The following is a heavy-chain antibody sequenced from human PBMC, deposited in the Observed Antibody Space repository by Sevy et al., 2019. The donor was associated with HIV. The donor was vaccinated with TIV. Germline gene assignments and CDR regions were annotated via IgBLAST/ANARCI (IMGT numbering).Heavy chain of an antibody. Sequence: GGSLRLSCAASGFTFSNAWMSWVRQAPGKGLEWVGRIKSKTDGGTTDYAAPVKGKFTISRDDSKHTLYLQMNSLKTADTAVYYCTTARATTVTTGGYYYDMDVWGKGTTVTVSS. CDR2: IKSKTDGGTT. CDR3: TTARATTVTTGGYYYDMDV. D-gene: IGHD4-17*01. J-gene: IGHJ6*03. V-gene: IGHV3-15*01. CDR1: GFTFSNAW.